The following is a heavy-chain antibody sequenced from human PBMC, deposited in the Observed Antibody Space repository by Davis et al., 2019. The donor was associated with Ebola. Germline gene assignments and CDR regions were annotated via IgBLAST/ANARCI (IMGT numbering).Heavy chain of an antibody. Sequence: ASVKVSCKVSGYTLTELSMHWVRQAPGKGLEWMGGFDPEDGETIYAQKFQGRVTMTEDTSTDTAYMELSSLRSEDTAVYYCATNKPRVPPNSSPFPGWFDPWGQGTLVTVSS. CDR1: GYTLTELS. CDR3: ATNKPRVPPNSSPFPGWFDP. D-gene: IGHD6-13*01. CDR2: FDPEDGET. J-gene: IGHJ5*02. V-gene: IGHV1-24*01.